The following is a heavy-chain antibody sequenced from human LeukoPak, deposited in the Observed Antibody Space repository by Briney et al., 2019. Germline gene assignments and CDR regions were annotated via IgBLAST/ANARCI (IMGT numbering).Heavy chain of an antibody. CDR1: GFTFSYYG. V-gene: IGHV3-30*18. CDR2: ISYDGTNK. D-gene: IGHD2-15*01. CDR3: AKDHCSGDSCRVVDY. Sequence: PGGSLRLSCAASGFTFSYYGMHWVRQAPGKGLEWVAVISYDGTNKYYADSVKGRLTISRDNSKNTLYLQMNSLRAEDTAVYFCAKDHCSGDSCRVVDYWGQGTLVTVSS. J-gene: IGHJ4*02.